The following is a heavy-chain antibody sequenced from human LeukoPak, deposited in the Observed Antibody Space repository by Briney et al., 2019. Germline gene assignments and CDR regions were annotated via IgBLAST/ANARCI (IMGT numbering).Heavy chain of an antibody. CDR2: IYHSGSA. CDR1: GYSISSGYQ. J-gene: IGHJ5*02. CDR3: ARDPRWLTPDCTSTSCYENYFDP. V-gene: IGHV4-38-2*02. Sequence: PSETLSLTCGVSGYSISSGYQWAWIRQSPGEGLEWIGSIYHSGSARYNPSLKSRVTISVETSKNQFSLNMYSVTAADTAVYYCARDPRWLTPDCTSTSCYENYFDPWGQGTLVTVPS. D-gene: IGHD2-2*01.